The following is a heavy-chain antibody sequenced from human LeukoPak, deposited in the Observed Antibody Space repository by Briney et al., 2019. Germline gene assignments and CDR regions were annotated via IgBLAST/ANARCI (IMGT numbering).Heavy chain of an antibody. Sequence: AASVKVSCKASGGTFSSYAISWVRQAPGQGLEWMGWINPNSGGTNYAQKFQGRVTMTRDTSISTAYMELSRLRSDDTAVYYCARWGAVAGTSYVYWGQGTLVTVSS. J-gene: IGHJ4*02. V-gene: IGHV1-2*02. CDR3: ARWGAVAGTSYVY. CDR2: INPNSGGT. CDR1: GGTFSSYA. D-gene: IGHD6-19*01.